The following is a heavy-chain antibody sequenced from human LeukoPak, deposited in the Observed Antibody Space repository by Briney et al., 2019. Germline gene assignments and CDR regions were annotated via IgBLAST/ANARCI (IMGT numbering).Heavy chain of an antibody. CDR3: ARTDIGHRSQLWFDY. CDR2: IYYSGST. Sequence: PSETLSLTCTVSGGSISSYYWSWIRQPPGKGLEWIGYIYYSGSTNYNPSLKSRVTISVDTSKNQFSLKLSSVTAADTAVYYCARTDIGHRSQLWFDYWGQGTLVTVSS. CDR1: GGSISSYY. J-gene: IGHJ4*02. V-gene: IGHV4-59*08. D-gene: IGHD5-18*01.